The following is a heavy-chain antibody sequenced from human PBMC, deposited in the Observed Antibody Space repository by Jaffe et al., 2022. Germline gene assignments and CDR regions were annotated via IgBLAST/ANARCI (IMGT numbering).Heavy chain of an antibody. CDR2: INWNSGSI. V-gene: IGHV3-9*01. CDR3: AKDTVPTVTGRGAFDI. D-gene: IGHD4-17*01. J-gene: IGHJ3*02. Sequence: EVQLVESGGGLVQPGRSLRLSCAASGFTFDDYAMHWVRQAPGKGLEWVSGINWNSGSIGYADSVKGRFTISRDNAKNSLYLQMNSLRAEDTALYYCAKDTVPTVTGRGAFDIWGQGTMVTVSS. CDR1: GFTFDDYA.